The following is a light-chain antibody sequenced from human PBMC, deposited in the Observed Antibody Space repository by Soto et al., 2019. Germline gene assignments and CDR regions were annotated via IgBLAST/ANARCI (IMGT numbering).Light chain of an antibody. CDR2: VNSGGXX. V-gene: IGLV4-69*01. Sequence: QLVLTQSPSASASLGASVKLTCTLSSGHSNYAIAWHQQQPEKGPRYLMKVNSGGXXXKXXXXXXXXSGSSSGAERYLFXXXLXXEDEAXXXCQTWGTGSAIVVFGGGTQLTVL. CDR3: QTWGTGSAIVV. J-gene: IGLJ7*01. CDR1: SGHSNYA.